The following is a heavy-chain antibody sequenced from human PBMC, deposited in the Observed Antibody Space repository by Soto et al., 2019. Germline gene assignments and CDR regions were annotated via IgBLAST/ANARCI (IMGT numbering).Heavy chain of an antibody. J-gene: IGHJ4*02. Sequence: SVKVSCKASGGTFSSYAISWVRQAPGQGLEWMGGIIPIFGTANYAQKFQGRVTITADESTSTAYMELSSLRSEDTAVYYCARGPLGYSYGYYFDYWGQGTLVTVSS. D-gene: IGHD5-18*01. CDR2: IIPIFGTA. CDR3: ARGPLGYSYGYYFDY. CDR1: GGTFSSYA. V-gene: IGHV1-69*13.